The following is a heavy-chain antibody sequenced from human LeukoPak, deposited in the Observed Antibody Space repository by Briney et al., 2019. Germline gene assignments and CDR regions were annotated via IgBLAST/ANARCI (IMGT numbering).Heavy chain of an antibody. J-gene: IGHJ4*02. D-gene: IGHD5-24*01. Sequence: PGGSLRLSCAASGFTFSSHGMHWVRQAPGKGLEWVAFIRYDGSNKYYADSVKGRFTISRDNSKNTLYLQMNSLRAEDTAVYYCAKDDVRWLQSHYFDYWGQGTLVTVSS. CDR1: GFTFSSHG. V-gene: IGHV3-30*02. CDR3: AKDDVRWLQSHYFDY. CDR2: IRYDGSNK.